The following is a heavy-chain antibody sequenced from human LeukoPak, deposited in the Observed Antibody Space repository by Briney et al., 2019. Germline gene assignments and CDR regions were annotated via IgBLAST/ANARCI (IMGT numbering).Heavy chain of an antibody. CDR2: ISWNSGSI. CDR1: GFTFDDYA. V-gene: IGHV3-9*01. J-gene: IGHJ4*02. D-gene: IGHD5-12*01. CDR3: AKNSGYDLGSDYFDY. Sequence: PGGSLRLSCAASGFTFDDYAMHWVRQAPGKGLEWVSGISWNSGSIGYADSVKGRFTISRDNAKNSLYLQMNSLRAEDTALYYCAKNSGYDLGSDYFDYWGQGTLVTVSS.